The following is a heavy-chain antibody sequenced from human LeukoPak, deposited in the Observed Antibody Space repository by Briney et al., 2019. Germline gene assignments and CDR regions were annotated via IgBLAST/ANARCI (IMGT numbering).Heavy chain of an antibody. J-gene: IGHJ4*02. CDR2: ISAYNGNT. CDR3: ARGVFTMVRGALSYYFDY. Sequence: ASVKVSCKASGYTFTSYGISWVRQAPGQGLEWMGWISAYNGNTNYAQKLQGRVTMTTDTSTSTAYMELRSLRSDDTAVYYCARGVFTMVRGALSYYFDYWGRGTLVTVSS. V-gene: IGHV1-18*01. D-gene: IGHD3-10*01. CDR1: GYTFTSYG.